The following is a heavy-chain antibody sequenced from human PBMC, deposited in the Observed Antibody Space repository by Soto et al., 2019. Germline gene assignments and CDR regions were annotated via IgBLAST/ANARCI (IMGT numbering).Heavy chain of an antibody. CDR3: ARSSSGSYYNALDV. CDR2: ISGGGANI. CDR1: GFSFNTYA. V-gene: IGHV3-23*01. Sequence: EVQLLESGGGLVQPGGSLRVSCAASGFSFNTYAMTWVRQAPGRELEWVSVISGGGANIYYADSVEGRFTISRDNSKSTVFLQMNSLRADDTALYYCARSSSGSYYNALDVWGQGTMVTVSS. J-gene: IGHJ3*01. D-gene: IGHD3-10*01.